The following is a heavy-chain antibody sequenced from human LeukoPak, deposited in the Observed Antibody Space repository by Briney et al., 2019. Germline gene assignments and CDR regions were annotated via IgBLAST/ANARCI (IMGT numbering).Heavy chain of an antibody. J-gene: IGHJ4*02. CDR2: VSPIFGTA. V-gene: IGHV1-69*05. CDR3: ARGSDFWSGYSYFDY. Sequence: ASVKVSCKASGGTFSSYAISWVRQAPGQGLEWMGVVSPIFGTANYAQKLQGRLTIHTDESTSTASMELSSLRSEDPAVYSCARGSDFWSGYSYFDYWGQGTLVTVSS. D-gene: IGHD3-3*01. CDR1: GGTFSSYA.